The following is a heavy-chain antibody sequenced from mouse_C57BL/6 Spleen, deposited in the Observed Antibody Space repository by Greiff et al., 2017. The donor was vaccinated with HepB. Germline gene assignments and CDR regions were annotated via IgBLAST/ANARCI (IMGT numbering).Heavy chain of an antibody. V-gene: IGHV5-9*01. CDR2: ISGGGGNT. J-gene: IGHJ3*01. D-gene: IGHD2-3*01. Sequence: EVKFEESGGGLVKPGGSLKLSCAASGFTFSSYTMSWVRQTPEKRLEWVATISGGGGNTYYPDSVKGRFTISRDNAKNTLYLQMSSLRSEDTALYYCARPPDGYYPAWFAYWGQGTLVTVSA. CDR1: GFTFSSYT. CDR3: ARPPDGYYPAWFAY.